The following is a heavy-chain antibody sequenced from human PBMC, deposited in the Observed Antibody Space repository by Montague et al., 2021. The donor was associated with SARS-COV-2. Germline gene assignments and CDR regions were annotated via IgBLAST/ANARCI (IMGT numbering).Heavy chain of an antibody. CDR3: ARRAGSSFIDNWFDP. D-gene: IGHD6-13*01. Sequence: SGAEVKKPGESLRISCKGSGYSFTSYWISWVRQMPGKGLEWMGRIDPSDSYTNYSPSFQGHVTISADKSISTAYLQWSSLKASDTAMYYCARRAGSSFIDNWFDPWGQGTLVTVSS. V-gene: IGHV5-10-1*01. J-gene: IGHJ5*02. CDR2: IDPSDSYT. CDR1: GYSFTSYW.